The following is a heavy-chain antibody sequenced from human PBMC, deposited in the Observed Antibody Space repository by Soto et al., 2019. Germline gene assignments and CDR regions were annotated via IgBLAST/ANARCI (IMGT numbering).Heavy chain of an antibody. V-gene: IGHV3-64*01. CDR2: INTNGVNT. Sequence: GGSLRLSCAASGFTFSGYSMFWVRQAPGKGLEYVSAINTNGVNTFYAKSVKGRFTISRDNSKNTMYLQMGSLRAEDMAVYYCARGRVEDSSGWAIYFDYWGQGTLVTVS. D-gene: IGHD6-19*01. CDR1: GFTFSGYS. CDR3: ARGRVEDSSGWAIYFDY. J-gene: IGHJ4*02.